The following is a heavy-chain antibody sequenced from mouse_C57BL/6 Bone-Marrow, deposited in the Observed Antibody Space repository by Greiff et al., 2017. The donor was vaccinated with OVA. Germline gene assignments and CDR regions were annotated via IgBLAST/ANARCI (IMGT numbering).Heavy chain of an antibody. V-gene: IGHV2-2*01. D-gene: IGHD2-1*01. CDR3: ARKGGDLLSSNWYFDV. CDR1: GFSLTSYG. CDR2: IWSGGSN. J-gene: IGHJ1*03. Sequence: QVQLQQSGPGLVQPSQSLSITCTVSGFSLTSYGVHWVRQSPGKGLEWLGVIWSGGSNDYNAAFISRLSISKDNSKSQVFFKMNSLQADDTAIYYCARKGGDLLSSNWYFDVWGTGTTVTVSS.